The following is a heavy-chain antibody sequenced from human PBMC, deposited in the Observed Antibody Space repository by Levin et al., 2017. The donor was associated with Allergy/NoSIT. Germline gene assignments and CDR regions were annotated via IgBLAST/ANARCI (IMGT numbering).Heavy chain of an antibody. D-gene: IGHD5-18*01. Sequence: PGGSLRLSCAASGFTFSSYAMSWVRQAPGKGLEWVSAISGSGGSTYYADSVKGRFTISRDNSKNTLYLQMNSLRAEDTAVYYCAKVVTTSYGRPDYDYGMDVWGQGTTVTVSS. J-gene: IGHJ6*02. CDR1: GFTFSSYA. V-gene: IGHV3-23*01. CDR3: AKVVTTSYGRPDYDYGMDV. CDR2: ISGSGGST.